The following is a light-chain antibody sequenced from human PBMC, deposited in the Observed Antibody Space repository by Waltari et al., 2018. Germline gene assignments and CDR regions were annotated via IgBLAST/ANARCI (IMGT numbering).Light chain of an antibody. CDR2: LNN. Sequence: QSVLTQPPSASGTPGQRVTISCSGSSSNIRTNTVKWYQQLPGTAPKLLIQLNNQRPSGVPDRVSVSKSGTSASLAISGLRSEDEADYYCAAWDDSLKGWVFGGGTKLTVL. CDR1: SSNIRTNT. V-gene: IGLV1-44*01. CDR3: AAWDDSLKGWV. J-gene: IGLJ3*02.